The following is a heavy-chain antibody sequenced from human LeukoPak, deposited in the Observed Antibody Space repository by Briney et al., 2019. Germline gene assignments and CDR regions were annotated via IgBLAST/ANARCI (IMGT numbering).Heavy chain of an antibody. CDR2: IYSSGST. V-gene: IGHV4-4*07. Sequence: SDTLSLTCTVSGGSISSYYWGWIRQPAGKGLEWIGRIYSSGSTSYNPSLESRVTMSADTSKNQFSLKLSSVTAADTAVYFCAREREYYDSTGYYYDFGMDVWGQGTTVTVSS. J-gene: IGHJ6*02. CDR3: AREREYYDSTGYYYDFGMDV. CDR1: GGSISSYY. D-gene: IGHD3-22*01.